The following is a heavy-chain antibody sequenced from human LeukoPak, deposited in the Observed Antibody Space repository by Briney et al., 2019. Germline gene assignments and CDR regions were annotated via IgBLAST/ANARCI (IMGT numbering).Heavy chain of an antibody. CDR2: ISGDNGKT. CDR1: GYTFANYG. V-gene: IGHV1-18*01. D-gene: IGHD5-12*01. CDR3: ARNLPGNTGYDYSDY. Sequence: ASVKVSCKASGYTFANYGISWVRQAPGQGLEWMGWISGDNGKTKYAQKIQGRVTMTRDTSTNTVYMELRSLRSDDTATYYCARNLPGNTGYDYSDYWGQGTLVTVSS. J-gene: IGHJ4*02.